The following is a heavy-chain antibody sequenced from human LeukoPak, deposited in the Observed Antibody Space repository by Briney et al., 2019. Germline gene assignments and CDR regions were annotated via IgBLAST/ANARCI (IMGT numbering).Heavy chain of an antibody. V-gene: IGHV1-18*01. CDR2: SSAYNGNT. CDR3: ARARDKDGHLYDAFDI. J-gene: IGHJ3*02. Sequence: GASVKVSCKASGYTFTSYGINWVRQAPGQGLEWMGWSSAYNGNTNYAQRFQGRVTMTTDTSTSTAYMELRSLRSDDTAVYYCARARDKDGHLYDAFDIWGQGTRVAVSS. CDR1: GYTFTSYG. D-gene: IGHD5-24*01.